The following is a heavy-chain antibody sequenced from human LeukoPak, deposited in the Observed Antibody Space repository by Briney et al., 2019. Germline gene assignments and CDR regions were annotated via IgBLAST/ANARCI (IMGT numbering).Heavy chain of an antibody. CDR2: INPSSGGT. D-gene: IGHD6-19*01. CDR1: GYTFTGYY. Sequence: ASVKVSCKASGYTFTGYYMHWVRQAPGQGLEWMGWINPSSGGTNYAQKFQGRVTMTRDTSISTAYMELSRLRSDDTAVYYCARDSWGSSGWPNWGQGTLVTVSS. V-gene: IGHV1-2*02. CDR3: ARDSWGSSGWPN. J-gene: IGHJ4*02.